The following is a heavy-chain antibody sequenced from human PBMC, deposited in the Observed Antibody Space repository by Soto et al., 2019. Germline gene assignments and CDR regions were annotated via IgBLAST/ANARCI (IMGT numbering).Heavy chain of an antibody. Sequence: EVQLVESGGGLVKPGGSLRLSCAAAGFTFTNAWMSWVRQAPGKGLEWVGRIKSKTDGGTTDYAEPVKGRFTIPRDDSRSTFYLQVISLKTKDPAFYYRTINNQDGRHPWLYYFYYWGQGTLVTVSS. J-gene: IGHJ4*02. CDR3: TINNQDGRHPWLYYFYY. CDR2: IKSKTDGGTT. D-gene: IGHD5-12*01. V-gene: IGHV3-15*01. CDR1: GFTFTNAW.